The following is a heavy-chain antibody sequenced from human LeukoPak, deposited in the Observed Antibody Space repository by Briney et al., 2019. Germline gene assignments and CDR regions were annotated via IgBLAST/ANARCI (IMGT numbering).Heavy chain of an antibody. V-gene: IGHV5-51*01. CDR1: GYTFTNYW. Sequence: GESLKISCKGSGYTFTNYWIGWVRQMPGKGLEWMGIIYPDDSDTRYRPPFQGQVTISADKSTSTAYLQWSSLKASDTAMYFCARGGTKAVAGIDNWGQGTLVTVSS. CDR2: IYPDDSDT. CDR3: ARGGTKAVAGIDN. D-gene: IGHD6-19*01. J-gene: IGHJ4*02.